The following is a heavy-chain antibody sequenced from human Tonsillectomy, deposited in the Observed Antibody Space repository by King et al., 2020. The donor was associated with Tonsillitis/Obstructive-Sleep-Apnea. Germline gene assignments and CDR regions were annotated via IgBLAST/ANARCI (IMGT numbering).Heavy chain of an antibody. CDR2: ISSSSRYT. J-gene: IGHJ6*03. V-gene: IGHV3-11*05. Sequence: VQLVESGGGLVKPGGSLRLSCAASGFTCSDYYMSWIRQAPGKGVEWFSYISSSSRYTNYADSVKGRFTISRDTAKNSLYLQMNSLRAEDTAVYYCARESRDFDPWYYYYYYMDVWGKGTTVTVSS. D-gene: IGHD3-9*01. CDR1: GFTCSDYY. CDR3: ARESRDFDPWYYYYYYMDV.